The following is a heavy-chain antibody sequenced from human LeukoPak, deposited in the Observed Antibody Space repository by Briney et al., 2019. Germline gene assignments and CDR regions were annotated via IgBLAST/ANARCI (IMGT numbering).Heavy chain of an antibody. CDR2: ISSSSSYI. V-gene: IGHV3-21*01. CDR1: GFTFSSYS. CDR3: AREGAAAGLGY. Sequence: GGSLRLSCAASGFTFSSYSMNWVRQAPGKGLEWVSSISSSSSYIYYADSVKGRFTISRDNAKNPLYLQMNSLRAEDTAVYYCAREGAAAGLGYWGQGTLVTVSS. J-gene: IGHJ4*02. D-gene: IGHD6-13*01.